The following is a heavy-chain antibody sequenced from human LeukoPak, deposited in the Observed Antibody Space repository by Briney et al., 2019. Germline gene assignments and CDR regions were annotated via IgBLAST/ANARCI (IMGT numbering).Heavy chain of an antibody. Sequence: GASVKVSCKASGYTFSSYAMHWVRQAPGQRLEWMGWINAGNGNTKYSQKFQGRVTMTRNTSISTAYMELSSLRSEDTAVYYCARVGYDGLYDYWGQGTLVTVSS. CDR1: GYTFSSYA. D-gene: IGHD3-10*01. CDR3: ARVGYDGLYDY. V-gene: IGHV1-3*01. J-gene: IGHJ4*02. CDR2: INAGNGNT.